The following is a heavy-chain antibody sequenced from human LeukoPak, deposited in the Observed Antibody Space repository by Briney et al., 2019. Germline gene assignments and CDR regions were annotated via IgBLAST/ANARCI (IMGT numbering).Heavy chain of an antibody. V-gene: IGHV3-23*01. J-gene: IGHJ4*02. CDR3: AKKRPGDTLASFDY. Sequence: PGGSLRLSCAASGFTFSSYAMSWVRQAPGKGLEWVSTISDSGGYTYYTDSVKGRFTISRDNSKNTLYVQMNSLTAEDTAVYYCAKKRPGDTLASFDYWGQGTLVTVSS. CDR2: ISDSGGYT. CDR1: GFTFSSYA. D-gene: IGHD2-2*02.